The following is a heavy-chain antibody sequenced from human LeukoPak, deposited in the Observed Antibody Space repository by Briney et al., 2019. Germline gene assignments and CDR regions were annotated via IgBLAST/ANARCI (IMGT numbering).Heavy chain of an antibody. D-gene: IGHD3-3*01. CDR3: ARVRTYYDFWSGYYVGWFDP. CDR2: ISAYNGNT. Sequence: ASVKVSCKASGYTFTSYGISWVRQAPGQGLEWMGWISAYNGNTNYAQKPQGRVTMTTDTSTSTAYMELRSLRSDDTAVYYCARVRTYYDFWSGYYVGWFDPWGQGTLVTVSS. CDR1: GYTFTSYG. V-gene: IGHV1-18*01. J-gene: IGHJ5*02.